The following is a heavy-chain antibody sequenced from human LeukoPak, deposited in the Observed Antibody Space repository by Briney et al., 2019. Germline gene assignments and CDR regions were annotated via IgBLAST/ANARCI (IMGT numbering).Heavy chain of an antibody. D-gene: IGHD2-15*01. Sequence: SETLSLTCAVYGGSFSGYYWSWIRRPPGKGLEWIGEINHSGSTNYNPSLKSRVTISVDTSKNQFSLKLSSVTAADTAVYYCAYRGGGLQHWGQGTLVTVSS. V-gene: IGHV4-34*01. CDR2: INHSGST. CDR3: AYRGGGLQH. CDR1: GGSFSGYY. J-gene: IGHJ1*01.